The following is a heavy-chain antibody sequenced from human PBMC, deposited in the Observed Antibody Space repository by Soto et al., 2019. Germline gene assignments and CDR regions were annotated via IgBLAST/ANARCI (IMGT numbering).Heavy chain of an antibody. D-gene: IGHD3-3*01. CDR3: AGGVRGGYDFWSGSPNYYGMAV. V-gene: IGHV1-46*01. CDR1: GYTFTSYY. Sequence: VASVKVSCKASGYTFTSYYMHWVRQAPGQGLEWMGIINPSGGSTSYAQKFQGRVTMTRDTSTSTVYMELSSLRSEDTAVYYCAGGVRGGYDFWSGSPNYYGMAVWGQGTTVTVSS. CDR2: INPSGGST. J-gene: IGHJ6*02.